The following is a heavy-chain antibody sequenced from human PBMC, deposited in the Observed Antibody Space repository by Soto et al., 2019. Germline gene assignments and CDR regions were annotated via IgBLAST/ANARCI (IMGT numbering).Heavy chain of an antibody. V-gene: IGHV3-72*01. CDR2: IRNKAKSHTT. Sequence: EVQVVESGGGLVQPGGCLRLSCAASGFTFSDHNMEWVRQAPGKGLEWVGRIRNKAKSHTTEYAATVKGRFTISRDDSKNSRYLQINSLKTEDTAVYFCAAVIVGTGSYWGQGTLVTVSS. CDR3: AAVIVGTGSY. D-gene: IGHD1-26*01. CDR1: GFTFSDHN. J-gene: IGHJ4*02.